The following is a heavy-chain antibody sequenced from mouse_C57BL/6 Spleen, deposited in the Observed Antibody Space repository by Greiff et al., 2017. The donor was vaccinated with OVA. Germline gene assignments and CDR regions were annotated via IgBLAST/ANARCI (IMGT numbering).Heavy chain of an antibody. CDR1: GFSFNTYA. Sequence: DVHLVESGGGLVQPKGSLKLSCAASGFSFNTYAMNWVRQAPGKGLEWVARIRSKSNNYATYYADSVKDRFTISRDDSESMLYLQMNNLKTEDTAMYYCVRHEPHFDYWGQGTTLTVSS. V-gene: IGHV10-1*01. CDR3: VRHEPHFDY. CDR2: IRSKSNNYAT. J-gene: IGHJ2*01.